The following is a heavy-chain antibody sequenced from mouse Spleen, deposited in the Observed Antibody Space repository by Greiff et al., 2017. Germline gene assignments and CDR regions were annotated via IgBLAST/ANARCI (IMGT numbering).Heavy chain of an antibody. CDR1: GFNIKDYY. V-gene: IGHV14-2*01. D-gene: IGHD2-2*01. Sequence: VQLQQSGAELVKPGASVTLSCTASGFNIKDYYMHWVKQRTEQGLEWIGRIDPEDGETKYAPKFQGKATITADTSSNTAYLQLSSLTSEDTAVYYCAYYGYDRAWFAYWGQGTLVTVSA. J-gene: IGHJ3*01. CDR3: AYYGYDRAWFAY. CDR2: IDPEDGET.